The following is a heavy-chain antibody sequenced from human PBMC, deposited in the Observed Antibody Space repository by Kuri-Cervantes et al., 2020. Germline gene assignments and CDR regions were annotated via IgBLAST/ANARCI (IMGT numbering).Heavy chain of an antibody. J-gene: IGHJ2*01. CDR2: IYYSGST. CDR3: ARGGLGVYDSSGYYSPQDWYFDL. Sequence: SETLSLTCTVSGGSISSYYWSWIRQPPGKGLEWIGYIYYSGSTNYNPSLKSRVTISVDTSKNQFSLKLSSVTAADTAVYYCARGGLGVYDSSGYYSPQDWYFDLWGRGTLVTVSS. V-gene: IGHV4-59*01. CDR1: GGSISSYY. D-gene: IGHD3-22*01.